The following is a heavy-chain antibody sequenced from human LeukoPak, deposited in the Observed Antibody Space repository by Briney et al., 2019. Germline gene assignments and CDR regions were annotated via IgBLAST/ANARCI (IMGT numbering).Heavy chain of an antibody. V-gene: IGHV3-13*01. Sequence: GGSLRLSCAASGFTFSSYDMHWVRQATGKGLEWVSAIGTAGDTYYPGSVKSRFTISRENAKNSLYLQMNSLRAGDTAVYYCARGYFARIDYWGQGTLFTVSS. CDR2: IGTAGDT. J-gene: IGHJ4*02. D-gene: IGHD3-9*01. CDR1: GFTFSSYD. CDR3: ARGYFARIDY.